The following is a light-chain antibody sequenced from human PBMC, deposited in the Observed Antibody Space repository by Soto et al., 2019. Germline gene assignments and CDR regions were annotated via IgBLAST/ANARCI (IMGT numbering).Light chain of an antibody. CDR3: QQYGSSRT. Sequence: EIVLTQSPGTLSLSPGERATLSCRASQSVSSSYLAWYQQKPGQAPRLLIYGASSRATGFPDRFSGSGSGTDFTLTISRLEPEDFAVYYCQQYGSSRTFGQGTKVEIK. J-gene: IGKJ1*01. V-gene: IGKV3-20*01. CDR1: QSVSSSY. CDR2: GAS.